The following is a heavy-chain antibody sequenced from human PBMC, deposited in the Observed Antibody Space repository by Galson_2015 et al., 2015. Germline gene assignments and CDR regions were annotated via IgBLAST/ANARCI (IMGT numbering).Heavy chain of an antibody. Sequence: SVKVSCKASGYTFTRDYMHWVRQAPGQGLEWMGGIIPIFGTANYAQKFQGRVTITADESTSTAYMELSSLRSEDTAVYYCASSRYFDWLSELDYWGQGTLVTVSS. CDR2: IIPIFGTA. CDR3: ASSRYFDWLSELDY. J-gene: IGHJ4*02. V-gene: IGHV1-69*13. CDR1: GYTFTRDY. D-gene: IGHD3-9*01.